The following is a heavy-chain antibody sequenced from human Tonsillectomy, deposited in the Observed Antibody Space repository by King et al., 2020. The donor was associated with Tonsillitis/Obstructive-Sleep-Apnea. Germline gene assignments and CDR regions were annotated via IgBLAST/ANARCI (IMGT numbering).Heavy chain of an antibody. CDR2: MYYSGST. D-gene: IGHD2-2*02. CDR3: VRHPSTHCSSTSCYIMGNWYFDL. CDR1: GGSISSSNYH. J-gene: IGHJ2*01. Sequence: QLQESGPGLVKPSETLSLSCTVSGGSISSSNYHWGWIRQSPGKGLEWIGSMYYSGSTYYTPSLKSRVTISVDTSKNQLSLELSSVTAADTAVYYCVRHPSTHCSSTSCYIMGNWYFDLWGRGTLVTVSS. V-gene: IGHV4-39*01.